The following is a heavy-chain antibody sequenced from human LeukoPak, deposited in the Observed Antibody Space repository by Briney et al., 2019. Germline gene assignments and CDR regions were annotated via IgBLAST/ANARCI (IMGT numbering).Heavy chain of an antibody. V-gene: IGHV4-4*09. CDR2: IYTSGST. J-gene: IGHJ4*02. D-gene: IGHD1-26*01. CDR1: GGSISSYY. Sequence: SETLSLTCTVSGGSISSYYWSWIRQPPGKGLEWIGYIYTSGSTNYNPSLKSRVTISVDTSKNQFSLKLSSVTAADTAVYYCARRVGARFDYWGQGTLVTVYS. CDR3: ARRVGARFDY.